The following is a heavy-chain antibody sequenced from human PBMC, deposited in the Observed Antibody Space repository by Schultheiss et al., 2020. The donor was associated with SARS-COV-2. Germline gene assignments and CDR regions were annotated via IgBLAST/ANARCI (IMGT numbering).Heavy chain of an antibody. J-gene: IGHJ6*02. CDR2: ISSSGSTI. V-gene: IGHV3-48*04. Sequence: GESLKISCAASGFTFSSYAMNWVRQAPGKGLEWVSYISSSGSTIYYADSVKGRFTIYRDNAKNSLFLQMNSLRAEDTAVYYCGRGMDVWGQGTTVTVSS. CDR1: GFTFSSYA. CDR3: GRGMDV.